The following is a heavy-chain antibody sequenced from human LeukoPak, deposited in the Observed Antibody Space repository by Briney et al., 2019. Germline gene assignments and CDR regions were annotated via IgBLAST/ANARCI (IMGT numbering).Heavy chain of an antibody. J-gene: IGHJ4*02. V-gene: IGHV7-4-1*02. Sequence: ASVKVSCKASGGTFSSYAISWVRQAPGQGLEWMGWINTNTGNPTYAQGFTGRFVFSLDTSVSTAYLQISSLKAEDTAVYYCARDYYDSSGYSPPDYWGQGTLVTVSS. D-gene: IGHD3-22*01. CDR3: ARDYYDSSGYSPPDY. CDR2: INTNTGNP. CDR1: GGTFSSYA.